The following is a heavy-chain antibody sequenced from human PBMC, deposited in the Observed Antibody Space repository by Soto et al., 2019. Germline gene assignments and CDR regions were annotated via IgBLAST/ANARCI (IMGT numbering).Heavy chain of an antibody. D-gene: IGHD6-19*01. V-gene: IGHV1-2*04. Sequence: QVQLVQSGAEVKKPGASVKVSCKASGYTFTGYYMHWVRQAPGQGLEWMGWINPNSGGTNYAQKFQGWFTMTRDTSISTAYMELSRLRSDDTAVYYCARDGSGGLYYYYGMDVWGQGTTVTVSS. CDR1: GYTFTGYY. CDR3: ARDGSGGLYYYYGMDV. CDR2: INPNSGGT. J-gene: IGHJ6*02.